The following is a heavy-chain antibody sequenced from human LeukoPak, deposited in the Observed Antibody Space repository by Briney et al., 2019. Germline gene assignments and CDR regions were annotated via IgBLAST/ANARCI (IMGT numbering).Heavy chain of an antibody. J-gene: IGHJ4*02. CDR2: IKQDGSEK. D-gene: IGHD3/OR15-3a*01. V-gene: IGHV3-7*02. CDR3: ASIGLGSRRDY. Sequence: GGTLRLSCAASGFSFTNYWMNSVRQAPGKGLEWVANIKQDGSEKYYVDSVKGRFTISRDNAKNSLYLQMNSLRAEDTAVYYCASIGLGSRRDYWGQGTLVTVSS. CDR1: GFSFTNYW.